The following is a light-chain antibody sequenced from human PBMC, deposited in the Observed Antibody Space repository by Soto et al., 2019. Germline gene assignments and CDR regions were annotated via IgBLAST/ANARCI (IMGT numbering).Light chain of an antibody. Sequence: IVLSQSPATLSVSPRETATLSCRASQSVGSNLAWYQQKPGQAPRLLIYGASSRAMGIPARFSGSGSGTQFTLTISSLQSEDFAVYYCQQYDNAPPLTLGGGREVDI. CDR3: QQYDNAPPLT. V-gene: IGKV3-15*01. J-gene: IGKJ4*01. CDR1: QSVGSN. CDR2: GAS.